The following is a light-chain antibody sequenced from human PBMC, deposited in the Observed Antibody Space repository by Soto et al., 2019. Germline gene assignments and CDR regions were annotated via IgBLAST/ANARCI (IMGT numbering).Light chain of an antibody. CDR3: QQLYTYPHT. V-gene: IGKV1-9*01. CDR2: SIS. J-gene: IGKJ2*01. CDR1: QGVMNS. Sequence: IQVTQSPSILSASVGDRVTITCRTSQGVMNSFAWYQQKSGKAPRLLIYSISSLKSGVPFRFSSSGSGAQFTLTIRGLQAEDFATYFCQQLYTYPHTFGLGTQLQI.